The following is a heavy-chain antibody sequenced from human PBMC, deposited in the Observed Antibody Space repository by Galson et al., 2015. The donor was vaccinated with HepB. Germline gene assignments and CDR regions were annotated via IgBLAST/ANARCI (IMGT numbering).Heavy chain of an antibody. V-gene: IGHV3-23*01. CDR1: GFTISDYG. Sequence: SLRLSCAASGFTISDYGIDWVRQPPGKGLEYVSGIGSSGRTYYADSVKGRFTISRDNSKNTVYLQMNSLRAEDTAEYYCAVNMKRGTNDYWGQGTLVTVSS. J-gene: IGHJ4*02. CDR2: IGSSGRT. D-gene: IGHD1-1*01. CDR3: AVNMKRGTNDY.